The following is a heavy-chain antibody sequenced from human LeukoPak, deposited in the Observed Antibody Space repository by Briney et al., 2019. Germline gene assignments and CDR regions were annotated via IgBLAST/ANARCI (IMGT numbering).Heavy chain of an antibody. CDR2: ISGSGGST. CDR3: AKFSSSSPADFDY. V-gene: IGHV3-23*01. J-gene: IGHJ4*02. CDR1: GFTVSSNY. D-gene: IGHD6-6*01. Sequence: GGSLRLSCAASGFTVSSNYMSWVRQAPGKGLEWVSVISGSGGSTYYADSVKGRFTISRDNSKNTLYLQMNSLRAEDTAVYYCAKFSSSSPADFDYWGQGTLVTVSS.